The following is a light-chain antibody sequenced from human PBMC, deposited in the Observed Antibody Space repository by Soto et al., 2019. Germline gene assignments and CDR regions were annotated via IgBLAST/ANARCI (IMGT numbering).Light chain of an antibody. CDR2: EVS. Sequence: QSVLTQPASVSGSPGQSITISCTGTSSDVGGYNYVSWYQQHPGKAPKLMIYEVSNRPSGVSNRFSGSKSGNTASLTISGLQVEDEADYYCSSYTSNSTYVFGPGSKVAVL. CDR1: SSDVGGYNY. J-gene: IGLJ1*01. CDR3: SSYTSNSTYV. V-gene: IGLV2-14*01.